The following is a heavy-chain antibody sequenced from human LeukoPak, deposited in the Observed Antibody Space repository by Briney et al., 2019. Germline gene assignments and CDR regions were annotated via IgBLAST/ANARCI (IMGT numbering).Heavy chain of an antibody. CDR2: IYYSGST. Sequence: SSETLSLTCTVSGGSISSYYWSWIRQPPGKGLEWIGYIYYSGSTNYNPSLKSRVTISVDTSKNQFSLKLSSETAADTAVYYCARGGNSYGYDWFDPWGQGTLVTVSS. D-gene: IGHD5-18*01. CDR1: GGSISSYY. CDR3: ARGGNSYGYDWFDP. J-gene: IGHJ5*02. V-gene: IGHV4-59*01.